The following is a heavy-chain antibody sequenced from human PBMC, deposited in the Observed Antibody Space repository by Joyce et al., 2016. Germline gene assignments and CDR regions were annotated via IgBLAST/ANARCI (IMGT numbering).Heavy chain of an antibody. Sequence: QVQLVLSGAEEKKPGASIILSCKTSGYTFTNYAMHWVRQAPGQGLEWMGWIHGGNDDTRYSQKFQGRVTITSDTSASTGFMQLNSLTFEDTAIYYCARGFWGSDYWGQGALVTVSS. V-gene: IGHV1-3*05. CDR2: IHGGNDDT. J-gene: IGHJ4*02. D-gene: IGHD7-27*01. CDR1: GYTFTNYA. CDR3: ARGFWGSDY.